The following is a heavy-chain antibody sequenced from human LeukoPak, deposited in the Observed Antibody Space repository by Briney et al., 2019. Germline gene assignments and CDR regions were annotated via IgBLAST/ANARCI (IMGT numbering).Heavy chain of an antibody. J-gene: IGHJ4*02. V-gene: IGHV3-15*01. CDR3: TRIRGSSSGPFDY. CDR2: IKIKTDGGTI. CDR1: GFTFSNAW. D-gene: IGHD3-16*01. Sequence: GGSLRLSCAASGFTFSNAWMSWVRQAPGKGLEWVGRIKIKTDGGTIEYGAPVKGRFTISRDDSKNTLYLEMNTLETEDTGVYYCTRIRGSSSGPFDYWGQGSLVTVSS.